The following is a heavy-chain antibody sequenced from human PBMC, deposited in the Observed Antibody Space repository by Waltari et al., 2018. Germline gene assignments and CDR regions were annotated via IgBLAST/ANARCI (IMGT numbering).Heavy chain of an antibody. CDR2: ISWDGGST. CDR1: GFTFDDYT. D-gene: IGHD3-10*01. V-gene: IGHV3-43*01. J-gene: IGHJ4*02. Sequence: EVQLVESGGVVVQPGGSLRLSCAASGFTFDDYTMPWVRQAPGKGLEWVSLISWDGGSTYYADSVKGRFTISRDNSKNSLYLQMNSLRTEDTALYYCAKGLLHISGYFDYWGQGTLVTVSS. CDR3: AKGLLHISGYFDY.